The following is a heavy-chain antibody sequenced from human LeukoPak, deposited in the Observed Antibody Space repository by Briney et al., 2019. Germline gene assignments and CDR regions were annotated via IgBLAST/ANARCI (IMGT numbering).Heavy chain of an antibody. D-gene: IGHD5-18*01. V-gene: IGHV1-69*13. J-gene: IGHJ6*03. Sequence: ASVKVSCKASGGTFSSYAISWVRQAPGQGLEWMGGIIPIFGTANYAQKFQGRVTITADGSTSTAYMELSSLRSEDTAVYYCARVGYSYGYNYYYYTDVWGKGTTVTVSS. CDR2: IIPIFGTA. CDR1: GGTFSSYA. CDR3: ARVGYSYGYNYYYYTDV.